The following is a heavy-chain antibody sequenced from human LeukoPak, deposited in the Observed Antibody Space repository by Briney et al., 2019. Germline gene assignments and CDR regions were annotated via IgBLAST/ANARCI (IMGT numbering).Heavy chain of an antibody. D-gene: IGHD6-13*01. V-gene: IGHV4-4*07. CDR1: GGSISSYY. Sequence: PSETLSLTCTVSGGSISSYYWSWIRQPARKGLEWIGRIDTSGNTNYKPSLKSRVTMSVDTSKNQFSLKLSSVTAADTAVYYCAKARIAAAGNMDVWGKGTTVTISS. CDR3: AKARIAAAGNMDV. CDR2: IDTSGNT. J-gene: IGHJ6*03.